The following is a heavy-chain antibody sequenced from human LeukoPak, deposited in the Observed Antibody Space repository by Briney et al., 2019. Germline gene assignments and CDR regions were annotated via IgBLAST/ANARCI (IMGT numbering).Heavy chain of an antibody. Sequence: SETLSLTCTVSGGSISSFYWSWIRQPPGKGLEWIGYIYYSGSTNYNPSLKSRVSISVDTSKNQFSLKVSSVTAADTAVYYCARGPFNYYGSGSSSYYFDFWGQGTLVTVSS. V-gene: IGHV4-59*01. D-gene: IGHD3-10*01. CDR3: ARGPFNYYGSGSSSYYFDF. CDR1: GGSISSFY. J-gene: IGHJ4*02. CDR2: IYYSGST.